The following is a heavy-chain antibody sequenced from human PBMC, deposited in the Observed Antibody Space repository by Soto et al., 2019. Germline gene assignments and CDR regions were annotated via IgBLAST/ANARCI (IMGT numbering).Heavy chain of an antibody. Sequence: PSETLSLTCTVSGGSISSSSYYWGWIRQPPGKGLEWIGSIYYSGSTYYNPSLKSRVTISVDTSKNQFSLKLSSVTAADTAVYYCARPYCSGGSCYRNVNWFDPWGQG. CDR3: ARPYCSGGSCYRNVNWFDP. V-gene: IGHV4-39*01. D-gene: IGHD2-15*01. J-gene: IGHJ5*02. CDR2: IYYSGST. CDR1: GGSISSSSYY.